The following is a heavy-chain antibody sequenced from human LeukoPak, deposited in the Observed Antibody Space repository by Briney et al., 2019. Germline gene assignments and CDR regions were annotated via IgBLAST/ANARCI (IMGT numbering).Heavy chain of an antibody. CDR1: GYTFTSYG. J-gene: IGHJ3*02. V-gene: IGHV1-18*01. CDR3: ARDRNWGLPPDAFDI. Sequence: ASVKVSCKASGYTFTSYGISWVRQAPGQGLEWMGWISAYNGNTNYAQKLQGRVTMTTDTSTSTAYMELRSLRSDDTAVYYCARDRNWGLPPDAFDIWGQGTMVTVSS. D-gene: IGHD7-27*01. CDR2: ISAYNGNT.